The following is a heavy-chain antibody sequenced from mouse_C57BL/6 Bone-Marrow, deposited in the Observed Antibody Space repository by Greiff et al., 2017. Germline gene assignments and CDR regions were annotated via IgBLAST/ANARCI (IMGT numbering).Heavy chain of an antibody. D-gene: IGHD2-1*01. CDR3: AHYGNYEAWFAY. V-gene: IGHV1-59*01. Sequence: QVQLKQPGAELVRPGTSVKLSCKASGYTFTSYWMHWVKQRPGQGLEWIGVIDPSDSYTNYNQKFKGKATLTVDTSSSTAYMQLSSLTSEDSAVYYCAHYGNYEAWFAYWGQGTLVTVSA. CDR1: GYTFTSYW. J-gene: IGHJ3*01. CDR2: IDPSDSYT.